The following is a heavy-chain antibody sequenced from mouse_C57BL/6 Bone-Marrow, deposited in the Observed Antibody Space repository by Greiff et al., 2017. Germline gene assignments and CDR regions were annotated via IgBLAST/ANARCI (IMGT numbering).Heavy chain of an antibody. CDR1: EYEFPSHD. V-gene: IGHV5-2*01. D-gene: IGHD1-1*01. CDR3: ARRRYYGSSYGWYFDV. J-gene: IGHJ1*03. CDR2: INSDGGST. Sequence: EVQLVESGGGLVQPGESLKLSCETNEYEFPSHDMSWVRKTPEKRLELVAAINSDGGSTYYPDTMERRFIISRDNTKKTLYLQMSRLRSEDTALYYCARRRYYGSSYGWYFDVWGTGTTVTVSS.